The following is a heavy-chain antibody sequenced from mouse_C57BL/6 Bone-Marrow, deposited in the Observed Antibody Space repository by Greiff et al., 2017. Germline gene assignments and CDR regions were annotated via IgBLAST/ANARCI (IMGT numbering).Heavy chain of an antibody. CDR1: GYTFTDYN. D-gene: IGHD1-1*01. CDR3: AREGIITTVVATDWYFDG. V-gene: IGHV1-22*01. J-gene: IGHJ1*03. Sequence: VQLQQSGPELVKPGASVKMSCKASGYTFTDYNMHWVKQSHGKSLEWIGYINPNNGGTSYNQKFKGKATLTVNKSSSTAYMELRSLTSEESAVYYCAREGIITTVVATDWYFDGWGTGTTVTVSS. CDR2: INPNNGGT.